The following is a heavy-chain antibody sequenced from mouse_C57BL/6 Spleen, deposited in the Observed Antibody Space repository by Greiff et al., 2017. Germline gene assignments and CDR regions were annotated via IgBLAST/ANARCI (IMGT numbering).Heavy chain of an antibody. J-gene: IGHJ3*01. Sequence: EVNVVESGAELVKPGASVKLSCTASGFNIKDYYMHWVKQRTEQGLEWIGRIDPEDGETKYAPKFQGKATITADTSSNTAYLQLSSLTSEDTAVYYCARGDSSGYEAWFAYWGQGTLVTVSA. V-gene: IGHV14-2*01. CDR3: ARGDSSGYEAWFAY. CDR1: GFNIKDYY. D-gene: IGHD3-2*02. CDR2: IDPEDGET.